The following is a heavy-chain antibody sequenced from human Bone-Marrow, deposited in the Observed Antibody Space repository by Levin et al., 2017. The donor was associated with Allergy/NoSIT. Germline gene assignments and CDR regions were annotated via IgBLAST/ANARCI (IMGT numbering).Heavy chain of an antibody. CDR3: ARIMYGTDAFDI. Sequence: SGGSLRLSCAASGLIFSDYYMTWIRQAPGKGLEWVSYISSSGGTIYYSDSVKGRFTISRDSTKNSLYLQMNSLRAEDTAVYYCARIMYGTDAFDIWGLGTMVTVSS. D-gene: IGHD2-8*01. V-gene: IGHV3-11*01. CDR2: ISSSGGTI. CDR1: GLIFSDYY. J-gene: IGHJ3*02.